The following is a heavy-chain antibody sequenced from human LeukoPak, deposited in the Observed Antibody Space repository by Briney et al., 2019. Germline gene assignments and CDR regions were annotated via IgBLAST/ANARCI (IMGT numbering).Heavy chain of an antibody. CDR1: GFTFSSYG. D-gene: IGHD3-10*01. J-gene: IGHJ3*02. CDR3: AKVVVRGPPGLYDAFDI. CDR2: ISYDGSNK. Sequence: GGSLRLSCAASGFTFSSYGMHWVRQAPGKGLEWVAVISYDGSNKYYADSVKGRFTISRDNSKNTLYLQMNSLRAEDTAVYYCAKVVVRGPPGLYDAFDIWGQGTMVTVSS. V-gene: IGHV3-30*18.